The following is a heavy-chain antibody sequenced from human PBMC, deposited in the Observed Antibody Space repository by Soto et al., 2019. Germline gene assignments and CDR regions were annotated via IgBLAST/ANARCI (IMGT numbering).Heavy chain of an antibody. D-gene: IGHD6-19*01. Sequence: QVQLVQSGAEVKKPGASVKVSCKASGYTFTSYDINWVRQATGQGLEWMGWMNPNSGNTGYAQKFQDRVTMTRITSTSTAYMELSSLRSEDTAVDYCARWADAYYYYGMDVWGQGTTVTVSS. V-gene: IGHV1-8*01. CDR3: ARWADAYYYYGMDV. J-gene: IGHJ6*02. CDR1: GYTFTSYD. CDR2: MNPNSGNT.